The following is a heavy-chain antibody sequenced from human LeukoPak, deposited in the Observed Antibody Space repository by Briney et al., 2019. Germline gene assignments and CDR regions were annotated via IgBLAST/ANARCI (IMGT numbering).Heavy chain of an antibody. CDR2: IYHSGST. Sequence: PSGTLSLTCAVSGGSISSSNWWSWVRQPPGKGLEWIGEIYHSGSTTDYNPSLKSRVTMSIDTSKNQFSLKLNSVTAVDTAVYYCARTALDTTTYFHYWGQGTLVTVSS. V-gene: IGHV4-4*02. CDR1: GGSISSSNW. D-gene: IGHD5-18*01. CDR3: ARTALDTTTYFHY. J-gene: IGHJ4*02.